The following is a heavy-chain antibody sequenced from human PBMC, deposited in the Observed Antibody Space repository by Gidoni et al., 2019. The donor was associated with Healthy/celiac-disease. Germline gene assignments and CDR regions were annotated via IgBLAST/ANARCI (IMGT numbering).Heavy chain of an antibody. V-gene: IGHV4-59*01. CDR3: ARVTGSGSEFDY. D-gene: IGHD3-10*01. Sequence: QVQLQESGPGLVQPSETLSLTCPVSGGSISSYYWSWIRQPPGKGLEWIGYIYYSGSTNYNPSLKSRVTISVDTSKNQFSLKLSSVTAADTAVYYCARVTGSGSEFDYWGQGTLVTVSS. J-gene: IGHJ4*02. CDR1: GGSISSYY. CDR2: IYYSGST.